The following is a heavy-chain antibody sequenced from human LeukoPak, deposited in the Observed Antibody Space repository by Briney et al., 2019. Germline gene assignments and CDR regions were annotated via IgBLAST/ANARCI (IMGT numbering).Heavy chain of an antibody. V-gene: IGHV1-69*13. CDR2: IIPISGTA. CDR3: ARDRYSGYGGFDY. Sequence: ASVKVSCKASGGTFSSYAISWVRQAPGQGLEWMGGIIPISGTANYAQKFQGRVTITADESTSTAYMELSSLRSEDTAVYYCARDRYSGYGGFDYWGQGTLVTVSS. J-gene: IGHJ4*02. CDR1: GGTFSSYA. D-gene: IGHD5-12*01.